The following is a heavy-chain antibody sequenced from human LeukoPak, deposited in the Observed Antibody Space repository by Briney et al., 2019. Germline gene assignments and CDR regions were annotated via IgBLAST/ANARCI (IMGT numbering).Heavy chain of an antibody. CDR3: ARGLYYYQIQYYFDY. V-gene: IGHV4-34*01. CDR2: INHSGST. CDR1: GGSFSGYY. D-gene: IGHD3-10*01. J-gene: IGHJ4*02. Sequence: KPSETLSLTCAVYGGSFSGYYWSWIRQPPGKGLEWIGEINHSGSTNYNPSLKSRVTISVDTSKNQFSLKLSSVTAADTAVYYCARGLYYYQIQYYFDYWGQGTLVTVSS.